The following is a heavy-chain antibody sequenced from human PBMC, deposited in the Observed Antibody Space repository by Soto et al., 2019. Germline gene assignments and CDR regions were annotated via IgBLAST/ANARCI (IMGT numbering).Heavy chain of an antibody. D-gene: IGHD6-13*01. Sequence: GSLRLSCSASGFTFRSCAMSWVRQAPGKGLEWVSAISGSGGSTYYADSVKGRFTISRDNSKNTLYLQMNSLRAEDTAIYYCAKPAQQPHPRYIDYWGQGTLVTVSS. CDR3: AKPAQQPHPRYIDY. CDR1: GFTFRSCA. CDR2: ISGSGGST. J-gene: IGHJ4*02. V-gene: IGHV3-23*01.